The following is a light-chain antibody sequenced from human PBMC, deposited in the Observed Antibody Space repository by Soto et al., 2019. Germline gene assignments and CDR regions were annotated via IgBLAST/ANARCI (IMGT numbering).Light chain of an antibody. V-gene: IGKV1-5*01. Sequence: DIQMTQSPSTLSASVGDRVTITCRASQSIGAYLAWYQQKPGKAPNPLIYDASSLESGVPPRFSGSGSGTEFTLTISSLQPDDFATYYCQQYNSFPPWTFGQGTKVEVK. CDR3: QQYNSFPPWT. J-gene: IGKJ1*01. CDR2: DAS. CDR1: QSIGAY.